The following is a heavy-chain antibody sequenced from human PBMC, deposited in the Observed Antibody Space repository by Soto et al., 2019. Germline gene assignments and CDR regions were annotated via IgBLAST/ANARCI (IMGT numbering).Heavy chain of an antibody. Sequence: PGGSLRLSCAASGFTFSSYAMSWVRQAPGKGLEWVSAISGSGGSTYYADSVKGRFTISRDNSKNTLYLQMNSLRAEDTAVYYCAKGRYCSSTSCYAFFGRGYYMDVWGKGTTVTVSS. CDR2: ISGSGGST. CDR3: AKGRYCSSTSCYAFFGRGYYMDV. J-gene: IGHJ6*03. CDR1: GFTFSSYA. D-gene: IGHD2-2*01. V-gene: IGHV3-23*01.